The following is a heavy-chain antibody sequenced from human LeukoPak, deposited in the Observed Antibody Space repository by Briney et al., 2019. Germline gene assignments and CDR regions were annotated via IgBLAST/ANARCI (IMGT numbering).Heavy chain of an antibody. CDR2: ISSSGSTI. D-gene: IGHD3-16*01. CDR1: GFTFSDYY. Sequence: GGSLRLSCAASGFTFSDYYMSWIRQAPGKGLEWVSYISSSGSTIYYADSVKGRFTISRDNSKNTLYLHMNSLRLEDTAVYWCAKTLWGLTLLSSDYWGQGTLVTVSS. J-gene: IGHJ4*02. CDR3: AKTLWGLTLLSSDY. V-gene: IGHV3-11*01.